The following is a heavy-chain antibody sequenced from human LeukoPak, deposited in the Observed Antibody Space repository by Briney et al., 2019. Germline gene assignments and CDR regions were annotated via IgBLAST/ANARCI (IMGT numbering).Heavy chain of an antibody. CDR1: GGSICSSSYY. CDR2: IYYSGST. CDR3: ARHLSSSLVEAFDI. J-gene: IGHJ3*02. D-gene: IGHD6-6*01. V-gene: IGHV4-39*01. Sequence: PSETLSLTXTVSGGSICSSSYYWGWISQPPGKGLEWIGSIYYSGSTYYNPSLKSRVTISVDTSKNQFSLKLSSVTAADTAVYYCARHLSSSLVEAFDIWGQGTMVTVSS.